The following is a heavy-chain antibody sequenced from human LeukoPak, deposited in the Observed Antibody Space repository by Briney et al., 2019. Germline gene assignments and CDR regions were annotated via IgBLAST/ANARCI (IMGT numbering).Heavy chain of an antibody. CDR1: GFTFSNYW. D-gene: IGHD3-3*01. V-gene: IGHV3-30*18. CDR3: AKDGTFGAATYYFDY. Sequence: GGSLRLSCAASGFTFSNYWMSWVRQAPGKGLEWVAVVANDGKDKRYADSVKGRFTISRDNSKNTLYLQMNSLRAEDTAVYYCAKDGTFGAATYYFDYWGQGTLVTVSS. CDR2: VANDGKDK. J-gene: IGHJ4*02.